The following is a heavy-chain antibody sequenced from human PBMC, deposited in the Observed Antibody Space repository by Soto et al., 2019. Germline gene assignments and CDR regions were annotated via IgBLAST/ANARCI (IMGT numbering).Heavy chain of an antibody. CDR2: IYYSGST. D-gene: IGHD1-1*01. CDR1: GVSISSYY. Sequence: SETLSLTCTVSGVSISSYYWTWIRQPPGKGLEWIGYIYYSGSTNCNPSLKSRVTISVDTSKNQFSLKLSSVTAADTAVYYCARRYGNAIDYWGQGTLVTDS. CDR3: ARRYGNAIDY. V-gene: IGHV4-59*08. J-gene: IGHJ4*02.